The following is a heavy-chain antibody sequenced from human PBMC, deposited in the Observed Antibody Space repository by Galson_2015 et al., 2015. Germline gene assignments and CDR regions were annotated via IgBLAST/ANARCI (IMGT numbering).Heavy chain of an antibody. Sequence: SCKASGYTLTSYAMPWGGQAPRQRLEGMGWINAGNGKTKYSQKFQGRVTITRDTSASTAYMELSSLRSEDTAVYYCARKTYYYDSSGYSWFDPWGQGTLVTVSS. CDR1: GYTLTSYA. D-gene: IGHD3-22*01. J-gene: IGHJ5*02. V-gene: IGHV1-3*01. CDR2: INAGNGKT. CDR3: ARKTYYYDSSGYSWFDP.